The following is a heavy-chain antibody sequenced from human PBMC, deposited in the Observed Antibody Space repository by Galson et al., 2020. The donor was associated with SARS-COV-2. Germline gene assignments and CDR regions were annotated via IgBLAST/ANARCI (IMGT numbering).Heavy chain of an antibody. CDR1: GGSISSYY. CDR2: IYYSGST. CDR3: ARGAIFGVGHYYYYGMDV. Sequence: SETLSLTCTVSGGSISSYYWSWIRQPPGKGLEWIGYIYYSGSTNYNPSLKSRVTISVDTSKNQFSLKLSSVTAADTAVYYCARGAIFGVGHYYYYGMDVWGQGTTVTVSS. D-gene: IGHD3-3*01. J-gene: IGHJ6*02. V-gene: IGHV4-59*01.